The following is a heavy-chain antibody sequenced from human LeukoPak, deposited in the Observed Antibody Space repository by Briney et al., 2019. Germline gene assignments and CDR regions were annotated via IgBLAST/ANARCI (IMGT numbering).Heavy chain of an antibody. CDR1: GYTFTSYG. V-gene: IGHV1-18*01. Sequence: ASVKVSCKASGYTFTSYGISWVRQAPGQGLEWMGWISAYNGNTNYAQKLQGRVTMTTDTSTSTAYMELRSLRSDDTAVYYCARDRGGGPLGRSWFDPWGQGNPGHRLL. CDR2: ISAYNGNT. CDR3: ARDRGGGPLGRSWFDP. J-gene: IGHJ5*02. D-gene: IGHD3-16*01.